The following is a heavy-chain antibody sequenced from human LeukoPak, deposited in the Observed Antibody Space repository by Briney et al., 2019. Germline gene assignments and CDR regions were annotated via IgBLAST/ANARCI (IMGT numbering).Heavy chain of an antibody. CDR2: IYYSGST. D-gene: IGHD6-13*01. CDR3: ARDDPGIAAAGGVY. CDR1: GGSISSYY. J-gene: IGHJ4*02. Sequence: SETLSLTCTVSGGSISSYYWSWIRQPPGKGLEWIGYIYYSGSTNYNPSLKSRVTISVDTSKNQFSLKLSSVTAADTAVYYCARDDPGIAAAGGVYWGQGTLVTVSS. V-gene: IGHV4-59*12.